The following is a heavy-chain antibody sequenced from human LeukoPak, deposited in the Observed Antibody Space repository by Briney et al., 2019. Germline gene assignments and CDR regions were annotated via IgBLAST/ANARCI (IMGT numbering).Heavy chain of an antibody. CDR3: ARVVAAAGINWFDP. CDR2: INPNSGGT. CDR1: GYTFTGYY. Sequence: ASVKVSCKASGYTFTGYYMHWVRQAPGQGLEWMGWINPNSGGTNYAQKLQGRVTMTTDTSTSTAYMELRSLRSDDTAVYYCARVVAAAGINWFDPWGQGTLVTVSS. V-gene: IGHV1-2*02. D-gene: IGHD6-13*01. J-gene: IGHJ5*02.